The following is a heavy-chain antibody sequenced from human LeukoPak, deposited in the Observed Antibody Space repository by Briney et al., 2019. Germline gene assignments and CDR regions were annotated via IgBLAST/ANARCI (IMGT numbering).Heavy chain of an antibody. Sequence: SETLSLTCTVSGGSISRYYWSWIRQPPGKGLEWIGYISYSGSTNYNPSLKSRVTIAIDTSKNQFSLKLRSVTAADTAIYYCARQVYDILTGYIDAFDIWGQGTMVTVSS. J-gene: IGHJ3*02. D-gene: IGHD3-9*01. V-gene: IGHV4-59*08. CDR2: ISYSGST. CDR1: GGSISRYY. CDR3: ARQVYDILTGYIDAFDI.